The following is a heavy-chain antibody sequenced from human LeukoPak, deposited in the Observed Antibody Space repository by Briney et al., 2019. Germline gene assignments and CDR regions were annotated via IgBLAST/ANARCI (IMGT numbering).Heavy chain of an antibody. Sequence: GGSLRLSCAASGFTFSSYWLTWVRQAPGKGLEWVANIKQDGSEKFYVDSVKGRFTISRDSAKNSLYLQMNSLRAEDTAVYYCARNEAISIGQKWYYYYMDVWGKGTTVTVSS. CDR2: IKQDGSEK. V-gene: IGHV3-7*01. CDR1: GFTFSSYW. D-gene: IGHD6-6*01. CDR3: ARNEAISIGQKWYYYYMDV. J-gene: IGHJ6*03.